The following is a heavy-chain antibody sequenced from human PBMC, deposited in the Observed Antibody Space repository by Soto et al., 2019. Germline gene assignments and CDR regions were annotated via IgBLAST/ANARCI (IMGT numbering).Heavy chain of an antibody. V-gene: IGHV3-23*01. D-gene: IGHD1-26*01. CDR1: GFTFSTYA. J-gene: IGHJ4*02. CDR2: ISDGGRFT. CDR3: AKSGPTNFFDH. Sequence: EVHLLESGGGLVQPGGSLRLSCAASGFTFSTYAMSWVRQPPGKGLEWVSGISDGGRFTCYSDSVKGRLTISRDDSKKTLYLQMNSLRADDSAVYFCAKSGPTNFFDHWGPGTLVTVSS.